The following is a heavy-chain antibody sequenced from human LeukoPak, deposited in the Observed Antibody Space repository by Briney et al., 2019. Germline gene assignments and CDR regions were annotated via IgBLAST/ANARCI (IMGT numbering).Heavy chain of an antibody. J-gene: IGHJ4*02. V-gene: IGHV1-46*01. CDR1: GYTFTSHG. CDR3: ARAPPRITIFGVVIPDGVNFDY. Sequence: ASVKVSCKASGYTFTSHGISWVRQAPGQGLEWMGIINPSGGSTSYAQKFQGRVTMTRDTSTSTVYMELSSLRSEDTAVYYCARAPPRITIFGVVIPDGVNFDYWGQGTLVTVSS. CDR2: INPSGGST. D-gene: IGHD3-3*01.